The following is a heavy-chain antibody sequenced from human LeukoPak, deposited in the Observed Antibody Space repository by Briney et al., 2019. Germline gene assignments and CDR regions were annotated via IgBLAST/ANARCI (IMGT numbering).Heavy chain of an antibody. V-gene: IGHV3-23*01. CDR1: GFTFSSYA. J-gene: IGHJ4*02. D-gene: IGHD3-10*01. Sequence: PGGSLRPSCAASGFTFSSYAMSWVRQAPGKGLEWVSAISGSGGSTYYADSVKGRFTISRDNSKNTLYVQMNSLRAEDTAVYYCAKAIGYYGSGSFAIDYWGQGTLVTVSS. CDR2: ISGSGGST. CDR3: AKAIGYYGSGSFAIDY.